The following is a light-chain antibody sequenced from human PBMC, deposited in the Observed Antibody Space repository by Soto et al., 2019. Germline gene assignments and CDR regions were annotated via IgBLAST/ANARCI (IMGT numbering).Light chain of an antibody. J-gene: IGLJ1*01. CDR2: EVD. CDR3: SSYSISTAYL. Sequence: QSVLTQPASVSGSPGQSITISCTGTSSDVGGYDYVSWYQLHPGKAPKLMVFEVDNRPSGVPYRFSGSKSGNTASLTISGLQAEDEADYFCSSYSISTAYLFGTGTKVPS. CDR1: SSDVGGYDY. V-gene: IGLV2-14*01.